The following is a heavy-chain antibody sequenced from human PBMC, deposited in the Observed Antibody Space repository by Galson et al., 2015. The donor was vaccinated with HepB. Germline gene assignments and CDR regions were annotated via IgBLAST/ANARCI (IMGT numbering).Heavy chain of an antibody. CDR2: INPSGGST. D-gene: IGHD2-2*02. CDR3: AREGGHCSSTSCYTLDYYYYMDV. V-gene: IGHV1-46*01. Sequence: SVKVSCKASGYTFTSYYMHWVRQAPGQGLEWMGIINPSGGSTSYAQKFQGRVTMTRDTSTSTVYMELSSLRSEDTAVYYCAREGGHCSSTSCYTLDYYYYMDVWGKGTTVTVSS. J-gene: IGHJ6*03. CDR1: GYTFTSYY.